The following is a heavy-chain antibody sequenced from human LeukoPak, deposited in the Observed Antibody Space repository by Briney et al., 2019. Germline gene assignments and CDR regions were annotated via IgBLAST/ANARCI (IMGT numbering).Heavy chain of an antibody. D-gene: IGHD3-9*01. CDR1: GFIFSSCS. V-gene: IGHV3-21*04. CDR3: ARDYTGYFP. CDR2: ISDSGTYI. J-gene: IGHJ5*02. Sequence: GGSLRLSCAASGFIFSSCSMNWLRQAPGKGPEWVSSISDSGTYIYYADAVKGRFTISRDNAKNSLYLQMNSLRAEDTAVYYCARDYTGYFPWGQGTLVIVSS.